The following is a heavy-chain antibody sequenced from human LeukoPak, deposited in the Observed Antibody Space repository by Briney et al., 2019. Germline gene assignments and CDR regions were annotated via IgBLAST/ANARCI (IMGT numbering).Heavy chain of an antibody. V-gene: IGHV3-9*01. CDR1: GFTFDDYA. CDR2: ISWNSGSI. CDR3: ARGPRYTSSWWSPNWFDP. Sequence: PGGSLTLSCAASGFTFDDYAMHWVRQAPGKGLEWVSGISWNSGSIGYADSVKGRFTISRDNAKNSLYLQMNSLRVEDTALYYCARGPRYTSSWWSPNWFDPWGQGTLVTVSS. J-gene: IGHJ5*02. D-gene: IGHD6-13*01.